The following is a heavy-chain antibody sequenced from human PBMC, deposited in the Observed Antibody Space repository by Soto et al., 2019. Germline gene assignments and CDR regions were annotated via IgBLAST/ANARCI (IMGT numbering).Heavy chain of an antibody. CDR1: GGSISSGGYY. CDR3: ARAVDMATFAFEI. CDR2: IYYSGST. Sequence: PSETLSLTCTVSGGSISSGGYYWSWIRQHPGKGLEWIGYIYYSGSTSYNPSLKSRVTISVDTSKNQFSLKLSSVTAADMALFYCARAVDMATFAFEIWGKGTMVTVSS. D-gene: IGHD5-12*01. V-gene: IGHV4-31*03. J-gene: IGHJ3*02.